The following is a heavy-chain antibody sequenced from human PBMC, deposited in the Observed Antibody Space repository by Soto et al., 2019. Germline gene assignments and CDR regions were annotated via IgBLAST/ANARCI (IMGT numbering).Heavy chain of an antibody. D-gene: IGHD2-2*01. J-gene: IGHJ3*02. CDR2: IFHSGST. V-gene: IGHV4-59*11. Sequence: SETVSLTCSVSGDSISGHSWSWIRQPPGKGLEWVGYIFHSGSTKYNPSLRSRLTISMDTSQNQFSLSLRSVTAADTALYYCARGFCGSIGCSNDAFDIWGQGTMVT. CDR1: GDSISGHS. CDR3: ARGFCGSIGCSNDAFDI.